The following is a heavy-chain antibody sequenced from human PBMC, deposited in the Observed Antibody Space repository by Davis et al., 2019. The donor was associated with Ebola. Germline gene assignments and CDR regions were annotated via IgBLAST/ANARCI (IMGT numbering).Heavy chain of an antibody. CDR3: ARDRDYSRRFDF. V-gene: IGHV3-7*01. Sequence: GESLKISCAASGFTFSSYWMSWVRQAPGKGLEWVANIKQDGSEKYYVDSVKGRFTISRDNAKNSLYLQMNSLRAEDTAVYYCARDRDYSRRFDFWGQGTRVTVSS. D-gene: IGHD4-11*01. CDR1: GFTFSSYW. J-gene: IGHJ4*02. CDR2: IKQDGSEK.